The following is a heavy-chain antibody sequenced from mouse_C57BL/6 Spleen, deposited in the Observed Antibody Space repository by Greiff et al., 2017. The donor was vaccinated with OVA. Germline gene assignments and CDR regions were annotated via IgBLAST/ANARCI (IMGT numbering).Heavy chain of an antibody. J-gene: IGHJ4*01. CDR1: GYTFTSYW. V-gene: IGHV1-72*01. D-gene: IGHD1-1*01. CDR2: IAPTSGGT. Sequence: QVQLQQPGAELVKPGASVKLSCKASGYTFTSYWMHWVKQRPGRGLEWIGRIAPTSGGTTYHAPFKSKATLTVDKPSSTAYMQLSSLTSEDSAVYYCARSPRGSRENYAMDYWGQGTSVTVSS. CDR3: ARSPRGSRENYAMDY.